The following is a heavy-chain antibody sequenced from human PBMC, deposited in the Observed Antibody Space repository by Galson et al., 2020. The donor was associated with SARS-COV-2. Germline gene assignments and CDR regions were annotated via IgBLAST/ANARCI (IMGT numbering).Heavy chain of an antibody. D-gene: IGHD6-19*01. CDR2: ISYDGSNK. Sequence: GGSLRLSCAASGFTFSSYGMHWVRQAPGKGLEWVAVISYDGSNKYYADSVKGRFTISRDNSKNTLYLQMNSLRAEDTAVYYCAKVPWYSSGWYYFDYWGQGTLVTVSS. CDR1: GFTFSSYG. CDR3: AKVPWYSSGWYYFDY. J-gene: IGHJ4*02. V-gene: IGHV3-30*18.